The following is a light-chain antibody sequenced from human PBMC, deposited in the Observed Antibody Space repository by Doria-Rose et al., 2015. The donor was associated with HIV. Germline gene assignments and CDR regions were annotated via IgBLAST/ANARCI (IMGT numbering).Light chain of an antibody. CDR3: QQYYGTPS. V-gene: IGKV4-1*01. CDR2: WAS. J-gene: IGKJ3*01. Sequence: DIRVTQSPESLGMSLGERATLNCKSNQSLLYTSKNYLAWYQQKPGQPPKLLIYWASTRQSGVPARFSGSGSGTDFTLTISSLEADDVAVYYCQQYYGTPSFGPGTTVDIK. CDR1: QSLLYTSKNY.